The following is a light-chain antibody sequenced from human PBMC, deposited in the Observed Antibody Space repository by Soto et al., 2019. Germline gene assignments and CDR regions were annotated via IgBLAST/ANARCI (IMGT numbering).Light chain of an antibody. CDR2: DAS. CDR3: QQRGNLYT. CDR1: QSVGDY. V-gene: IGKV3-11*01. Sequence: EIVLTQSPATLSLSLGERATLSCRASQSVGDYLAWYQQQPCQPPSLLISDASNRAAGIPARFSGSGSGTDFTLTISSLEPEDFAVYYCQQRGNLYTFGQRTKLQIK. J-gene: IGKJ2*01.